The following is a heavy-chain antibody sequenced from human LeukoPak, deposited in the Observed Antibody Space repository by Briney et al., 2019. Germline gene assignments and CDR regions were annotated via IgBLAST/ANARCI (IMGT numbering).Heavy chain of an antibody. D-gene: IGHD5-12*01. Sequence: GASVKVSCKASGYTFTGYYMHWVRQAPGQGLEWMGWINPQSGGTNYAQKFQGRVTMTRDTSISTAYMELSRLTSDDTAVYYCAREEYSGYDDVLDTWGQGTMVTVSS. CDR3: AREEYSGYDDVLDT. V-gene: IGHV1-2*02. J-gene: IGHJ3*02. CDR2: INPQSGGT. CDR1: GYTFTGYY.